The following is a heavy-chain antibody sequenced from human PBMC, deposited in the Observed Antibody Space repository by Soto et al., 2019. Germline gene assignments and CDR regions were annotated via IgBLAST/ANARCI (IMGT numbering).Heavy chain of an antibody. V-gene: IGHV1-2*02. CDR2: INPNSGGT. J-gene: IGHJ6*02. CDR3: ARYGFWQHQSPYYYGMDV. Sequence: ASVKVSCKASGYTFTGYYMHWVRQAPGQGLEWMGWINPNSGGTNYAQKFQGRVTMTRDTSISTAYMELSRLRSDDTAVYYCARYGFWQHQSPYYYGMDVWGQGTTVTVSS. D-gene: IGHD6-13*01. CDR1: GYTFTGYY.